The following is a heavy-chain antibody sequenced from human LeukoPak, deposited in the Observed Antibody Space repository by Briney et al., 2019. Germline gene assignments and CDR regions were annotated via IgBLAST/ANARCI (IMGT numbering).Heavy chain of an antibody. D-gene: IGHD2-2*01. CDR3: ASPLGAISAALEGDFGH. V-gene: IGHV4-39*01. Sequence: SETLSLTCTVSGGSISSSNYYWGWIRQPPGKGLEWIGNIYYSGSTYYNPSLKSRVTISVDTSKNQFSLKLSSVTAADTAVYYCASPLGAISAALEGDFGHWGQGTLVTVSS. J-gene: IGHJ4*02. CDR2: IYYSGST. CDR1: GGSISSSNYY.